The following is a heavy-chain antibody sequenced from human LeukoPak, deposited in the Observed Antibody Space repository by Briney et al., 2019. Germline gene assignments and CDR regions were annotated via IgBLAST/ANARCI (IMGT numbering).Heavy chain of an antibody. CDR3: ARDQVIVVVMYYYYYGMDV. Sequence: SVKVSCKASGGTFSSYAISWVRQAPGQGLEWMGRNIPILGIANYAQKFQGRVTITADKSTSTAYMELSSLRSEDTAVYYCARDQVIVVVMYYYYYGMDVWGQGTTVTVSS. V-gene: IGHV1-69*04. D-gene: IGHD3-22*01. CDR2: NIPILGIA. CDR1: GGTFSSYA. J-gene: IGHJ6*02.